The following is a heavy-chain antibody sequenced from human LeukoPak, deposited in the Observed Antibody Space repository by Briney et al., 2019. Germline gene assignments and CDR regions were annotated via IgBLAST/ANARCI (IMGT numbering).Heavy chain of an antibody. CDR1: GFTFSSYA. CDR2: ISGSGGST. D-gene: IGHD3-3*01. J-gene: IGHJ4*02. Sequence: GGSLRLSCAASGFTFSSYAMSWVRQAPGKGLEWVSAISGSGGSTYYADSVKGRFTISRDNSKNTLYLQMNSLRAEDTAVYYCAKDQPVLRFLEWLLYFDYWSQGTLVTVSS. CDR3: AKDQPVLRFLEWLLYFDY. V-gene: IGHV3-23*01.